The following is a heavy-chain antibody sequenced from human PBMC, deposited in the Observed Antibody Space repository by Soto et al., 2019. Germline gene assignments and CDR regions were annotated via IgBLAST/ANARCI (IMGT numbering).Heavy chain of an antibody. CDR2: INSGVDA. CDR3: AKVLSLRTSGKYYKPFFHGMDV. CDR1: GFSFNSHA. J-gene: IGHJ6*02. D-gene: IGHD3-10*01. Sequence: GGSLRLSCAASGFSFNSHAMTWVRQAPGRELEWVAAINSGVDAFYADSVKGRFTISRDNSKDTLYLQMNSLGVEDTALYYCAKVLSLRTSGKYYKPFFHGMDVWGLGTTVTVSS. V-gene: IGHV3-23*01.